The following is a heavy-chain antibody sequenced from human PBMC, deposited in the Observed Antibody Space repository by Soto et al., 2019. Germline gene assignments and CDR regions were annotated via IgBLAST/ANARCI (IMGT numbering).Heavy chain of an antibody. CDR1: GYTFTSYD. D-gene: IGHD3-3*01. CDR3: ARRPAGSRWSGYYHSYYFDY. Sequence: QVQLVQSGAEVKKPGASVKVSCKASGYTFTSYDINWVRQATGQGLEWMGWMNPNSGNTGYAQKFQGRVTMTRNTSISTAYMELSSLRSEDTAVYYCARRPAGSRWSGYYHSYYFDYWGQGTLVTVSS. J-gene: IGHJ4*02. CDR2: MNPNSGNT. V-gene: IGHV1-8*01.